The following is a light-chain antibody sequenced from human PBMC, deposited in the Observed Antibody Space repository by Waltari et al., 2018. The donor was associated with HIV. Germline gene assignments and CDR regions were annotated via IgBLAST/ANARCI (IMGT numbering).Light chain of an antibody. CDR1: QNIRKF. J-gene: IGKJ1*01. Sequence: DVQMTQSPSSLSASVGDIVTITCRASQNIRKFLNWYQQKPGKAPQLLIYAASSLQTGVPSRFSGSGSGTDFTLTISTLQPEDFATYYCQRTYNTPWTFGQGTKVEIK. CDR3: QRTYNTPWT. CDR2: AAS. V-gene: IGKV1-39*01.